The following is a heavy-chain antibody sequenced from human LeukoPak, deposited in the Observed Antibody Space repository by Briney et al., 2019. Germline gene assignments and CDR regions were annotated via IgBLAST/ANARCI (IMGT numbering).Heavy chain of an antibody. CDR3: ARATISGTYGYDAFDI. V-gene: IGHV3-7*01. CDR2: IKLDGSEK. D-gene: IGHD1-26*01. Sequence: GGSLRLSCAASGFTFSRYWMTWVRQAPGKGLEWVANIKLDGSEKFYVDSVKGRFTISRDNAKNSLYLQMNSLRVEDTAVYYCARATISGTYGYDAFDIWGQGTMVIVSS. CDR1: GFTFSRYW. J-gene: IGHJ3*02.